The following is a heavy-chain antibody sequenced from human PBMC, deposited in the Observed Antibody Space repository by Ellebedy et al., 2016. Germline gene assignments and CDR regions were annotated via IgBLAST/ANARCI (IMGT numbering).Heavy chain of an antibody. CDR1: GFTFSSYA. J-gene: IGHJ3*02. Sequence: GESLKISXAASGFTFSSYAMHWVRQAPGKGLEWVAVISYDGSNKYYADSVKGRFTISRDNSKNTLYLQMNSLRAEDTAVYYCARFHGVAAGDAFDIWGQGTMVTVSS. D-gene: IGHD3-3*01. V-gene: IGHV3-30-3*01. CDR3: ARFHGVAAGDAFDI. CDR2: ISYDGSNK.